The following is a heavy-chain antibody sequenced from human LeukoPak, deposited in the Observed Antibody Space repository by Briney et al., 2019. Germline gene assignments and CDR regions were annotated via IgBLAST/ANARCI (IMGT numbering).Heavy chain of an antibody. Sequence: GGSLRLSCAASGFTFSSYWMSWVRQAPGKGLEWVANIKQDGSEKYYVDSVKGRFTISRDNAESSQYLQMDSLRAEDTAIYYCARDKIVGATYFDYWGQGILVTVSS. V-gene: IGHV3-7*01. D-gene: IGHD1-26*01. CDR3: ARDKIVGATYFDY. J-gene: IGHJ4*02. CDR1: GFTFSSYW. CDR2: IKQDGSEK.